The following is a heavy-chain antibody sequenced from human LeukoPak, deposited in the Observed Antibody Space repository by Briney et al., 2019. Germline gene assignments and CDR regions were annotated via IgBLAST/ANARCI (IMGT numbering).Heavy chain of an antibody. D-gene: IGHD6-19*01. J-gene: IGHJ4*02. V-gene: IGHV3-48*01. CDR1: GFTFSSYS. Sequence: GGSLRLSCAASGFTFSSYSMNWVRQAPGKGLEWVSCISSTSSTIYYADSVKGRFTISRDNAKNSLYLQMNSLRAEDTAVYYCARGLAVAGTWYFDYWGQGTLVTVSS. CDR2: ISSTSSTI. CDR3: ARGLAVAGTWYFDY.